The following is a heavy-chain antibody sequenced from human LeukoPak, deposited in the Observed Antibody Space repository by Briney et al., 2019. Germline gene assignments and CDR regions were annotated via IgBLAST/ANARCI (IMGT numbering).Heavy chain of an antibody. CDR1: GFTFSSYE. J-gene: IGHJ4*02. V-gene: IGHV3-48*03. Sequence: GGSLRLSCAASGFTFSSYEMNWVRQAPGKGLEWVSYISSGGRNIYYADSVKGRFTISRDNAKNSLYLQMNSLRAEDTAVYYCTRDGISSLSPEFDYWGQGTLVTVPS. CDR3: TRDGISSLSPEFDY. D-gene: IGHD3-3*01. CDR2: ISSGGRNI.